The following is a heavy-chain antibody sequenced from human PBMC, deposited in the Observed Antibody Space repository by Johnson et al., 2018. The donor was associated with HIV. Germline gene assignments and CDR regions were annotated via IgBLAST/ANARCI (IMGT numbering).Heavy chain of an antibody. Sequence: QVQLVESGGGVVQPGRSLRLSCAASGFTFSSYGMHWVRQAPGKGLEWVAVIWYDGSNNYYADSVQGRFTIPIDNSKNTLYLQWTSRRAEETALYYCSKDQWELRAGDEDAFEIWCQGTMVTVSS. CDR1: GFTFSSYG. CDR2: IWYDGSNN. J-gene: IGHJ3*02. V-gene: IGHV3-33*06. CDR3: SKDQWELRAGDEDAFEI. D-gene: IGHD1-26*01.